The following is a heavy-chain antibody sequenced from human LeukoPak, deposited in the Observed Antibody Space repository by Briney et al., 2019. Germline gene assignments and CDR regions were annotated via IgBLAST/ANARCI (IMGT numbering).Heavy chain of an antibody. V-gene: IGHV4-30-2*01. CDR2: IYHSGST. CDR1: GGSISSGGYS. CDR3: ARGRTDGVVSWWFDP. Sequence: SETLSLTCAVSGGSISSGGYSWSWIRQPPGKGLEWIGYIYHSGSTYYNPSLKSRVTISVDRSKNQFSLKLSSVTAADTAVYYCARGRTDGVVSWWFDPWGQGTLVTVSS. J-gene: IGHJ5*02. D-gene: IGHD2-15*01.